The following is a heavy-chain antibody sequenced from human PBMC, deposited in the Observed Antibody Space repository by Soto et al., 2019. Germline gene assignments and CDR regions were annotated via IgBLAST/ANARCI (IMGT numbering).Heavy chain of an antibody. D-gene: IGHD3-10*01. V-gene: IGHV5-51*01. CDR3: ARHSTSAPKDY. Sequence: PVASLKISCTGSGYSFTTYWISCFLQMPGKGLEWVGIIYPGDSDTRYSPSFDGHVTISVDKSISTAFLQWNSLNASDNAIYYCARHSTSAPKDYWGQGTLVTVSS. CDR2: IYPGDSDT. J-gene: IGHJ4*01. CDR1: GYSFTTYW.